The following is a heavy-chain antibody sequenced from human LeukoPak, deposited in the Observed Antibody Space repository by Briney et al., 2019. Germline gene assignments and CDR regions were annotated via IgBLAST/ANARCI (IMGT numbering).Heavy chain of an antibody. CDR3: ARGLAAAIRYYYYYYGMDV. D-gene: IGHD2-2*01. CDR1: GGSFSGHY. V-gene: IGHV4-34*01. J-gene: IGHJ6*02. CDR2: INHSGST. Sequence: SETLSLTCAVYGGSFSGHYWSWIRQPPGKGLEWIGEINHSGSTNYNPSLKSRVTISVDTSKNQFSLKLSSVTAADTAVYYCARGLAAAIRYYYYYYGMDVWGQGTTVTVSS.